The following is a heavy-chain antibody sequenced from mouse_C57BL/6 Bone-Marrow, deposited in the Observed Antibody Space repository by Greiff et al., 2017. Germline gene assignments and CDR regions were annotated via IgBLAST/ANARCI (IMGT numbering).Heavy chain of an antibody. Sequence: EVMLVESGGDLVKPGGSLKLSCAASGFTFSSYGMSWVRQTPDKRLEWVATISSGGSYTYYPDSVKGRITIARDNAKNTRYLQMSSLKAEDTAMYACARIITTVVPRFDVWGKGTTVTVSS. J-gene: IGHJ1*03. CDR1: GFTFSSYG. CDR3: ARIITTVVPRFDV. CDR2: ISSGGSYT. D-gene: IGHD1-1*01. V-gene: IGHV5-6*02.